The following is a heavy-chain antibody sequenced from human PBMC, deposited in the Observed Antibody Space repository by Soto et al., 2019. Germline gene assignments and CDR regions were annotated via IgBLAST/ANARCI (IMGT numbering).Heavy chain of an antibody. V-gene: IGHV1-69*06. CDR3: ARDLQLWVSNYYYYGMDV. CDR1: GGTFSSYA. D-gene: IGHD1-1*01. Sequence: SVKVSCKASGGTFSSYAISWVRQAPGQGLEWMGGIIPIFGTANYAQKFQGRVTITADKSTSTAYMELSSLRSEDTAVYYCARDLQLWVSNYYYYGMDVWGQGTKVTVSS. J-gene: IGHJ6*02. CDR2: IIPIFGTA.